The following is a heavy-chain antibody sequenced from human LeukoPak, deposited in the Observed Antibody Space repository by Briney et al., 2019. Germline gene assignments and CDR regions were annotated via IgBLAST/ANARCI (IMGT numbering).Heavy chain of an antibody. D-gene: IGHD1-1*01. CDR2: TYYRSKWYS. CDR1: GASVSGSAS. Sequence: SQALSLTCAISGASVSGSASWNWIRQSPSRGLEWLGRTYYRSKWYSEYATSVKSRISINADTSENQFSLQLNSVIPEDTAVYYCARDPDSSNECGPFDPWGQGTLVTVSS. J-gene: IGHJ5*02. V-gene: IGHV6-1*01. CDR3: ARDPDSSNECGPFDP.